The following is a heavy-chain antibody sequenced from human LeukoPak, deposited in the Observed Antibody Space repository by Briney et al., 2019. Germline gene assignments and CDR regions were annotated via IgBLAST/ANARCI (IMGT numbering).Heavy chain of an antibody. J-gene: IGHJ4*02. CDR3: AKVIYGSGSYYDY. CDR2: ILPIFDSV. D-gene: IGHD3-10*01. CDR1: GGTFSTYA. V-gene: IGHV1-69*13. Sequence: SVKVSCKASGGTFSTYAVTWVRQPPGQGLEWMGGILPIFDSVNYAENFQARVTISADEFTNTAYLELSSLRAEDTAVYYCAKVIYGSGSYYDYWGQGTLVTVSS.